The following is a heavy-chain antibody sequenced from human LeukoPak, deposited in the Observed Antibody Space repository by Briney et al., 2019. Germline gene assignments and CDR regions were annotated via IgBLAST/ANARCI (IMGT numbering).Heavy chain of an antibody. CDR1: GQSVSGSRSY. J-gene: IGHJ5*02. D-gene: IGHD1-14*01. CDR3: AKEPDGIRFDP. CDR2: VLLSGRT. Sequence: SETLSLTCAVYGQSVSGSRSYWAWIRQPPGKGLEWIGNVLLSGRTTYNPALESRVSISMDSSKNQFSLTLTSVTAADTAVYYCAKEPDGIRFDPWGQGALVTVSS. V-gene: IGHV4-34*12.